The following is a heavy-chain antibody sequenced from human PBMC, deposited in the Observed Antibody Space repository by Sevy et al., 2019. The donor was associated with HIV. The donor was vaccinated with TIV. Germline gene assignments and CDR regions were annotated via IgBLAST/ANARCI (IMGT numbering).Heavy chain of an antibody. CDR1: GYTFTSFG. V-gene: IGHV1-18*01. CDR2: ISVYNGKT. Sequence: ASVKVSCKASGYTFTSFGISWVRQAPGQGLEWVGWISVYNGKTNYAQKLQGRVTLTTDTSTSTAYMELKSLGSDDTAVYYCARRGAFDFDTSGFLSPWGQGTLVTVSS. D-gene: IGHD3-22*01. J-gene: IGHJ5*02. CDR3: ARRGAFDFDTSGFLSP.